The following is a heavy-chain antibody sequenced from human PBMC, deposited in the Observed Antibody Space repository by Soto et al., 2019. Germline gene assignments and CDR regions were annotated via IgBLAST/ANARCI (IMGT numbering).Heavy chain of an antibody. D-gene: IGHD1-26*01. CDR1: GGSISSSNW. V-gene: IGHV4-4*02. Sequence: SETLSLTCAVSGGSISSSNWWSWVRPPPGKGLEWIGEIYHSGSTNYNPSLKSRVTISVDKSKNHFSLMLSSVTAADTAVYYCARGRADVTGSYYAFDIWGQGTMVTVSS. J-gene: IGHJ3*02. CDR3: ARGRADVTGSYYAFDI. CDR2: IYHSGST.